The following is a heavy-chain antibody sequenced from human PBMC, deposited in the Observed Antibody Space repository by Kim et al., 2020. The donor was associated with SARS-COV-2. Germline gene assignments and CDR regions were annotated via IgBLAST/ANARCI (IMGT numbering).Heavy chain of an antibody. J-gene: IGHJ5*02. D-gene: IGHD6-13*01. CDR3: ARNRIAAAGTGWFDP. Sequence: PSLRSRVTISVDTSKNQFSLKLRSVTAADTAVYYCARNRIAAAGTGWFDPWGQGTLVTVSS. V-gene: IGHV4-31*02.